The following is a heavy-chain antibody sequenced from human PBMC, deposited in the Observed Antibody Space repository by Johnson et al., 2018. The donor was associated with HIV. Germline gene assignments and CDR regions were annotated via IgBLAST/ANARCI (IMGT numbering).Heavy chain of an antibody. D-gene: IGHD2-2*01. J-gene: IGHJ3*02. Sequence: VQLVESGGGVVQPGRSLRLSCTASGFTFSSYGLHWVRQAPGKGLEWVSGISWNSGSIGYADSVTGRFTISRDNSKNTRYLQMNSLKTEDTAVYYCTTAIVVVPAAIFIGGGDRSPDAFDIWGQGTMVTVSS. CDR3: TTAIVVVPAAIFIGGGDRSPDAFDI. V-gene: IGHV3-NL1*01. CDR2: ISWNSGSI. CDR1: GFTFSSYG.